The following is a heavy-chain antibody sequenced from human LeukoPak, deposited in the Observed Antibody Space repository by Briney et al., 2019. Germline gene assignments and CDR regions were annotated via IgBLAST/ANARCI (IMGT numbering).Heavy chain of an antibody. Sequence: GGSLRLSCAASGFTFSSYSMNWVRQAPGKGLEWVSSISSSSSYIYYADSVKGRFTISRDNAKNSLYLQMNSLRAEDTAVYYCARVLYCSGGSCSDPWFDPWGQGTLVTVSS. CDR2: ISSSSSYI. D-gene: IGHD2-15*01. J-gene: IGHJ5*02. V-gene: IGHV3-21*04. CDR1: GFTFSSYS. CDR3: ARVLYCSGGSCSDPWFDP.